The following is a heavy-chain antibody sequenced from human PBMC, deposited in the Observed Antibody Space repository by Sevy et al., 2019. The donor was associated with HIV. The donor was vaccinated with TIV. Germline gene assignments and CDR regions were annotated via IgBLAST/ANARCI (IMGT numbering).Heavy chain of an antibody. CDR1: GFTFSSYA. J-gene: IGHJ3*02. CDR3: AREELCTPTGAFDI. D-gene: IGHD1-7*01. CDR2: ISSNGDNT. V-gene: IGHV3-64*02. Sequence: GGSLRLSCAASGFTFSSYAMHWVRQAPGKGLEYVSAISSNGDNTYYADSVKGRFTISRDNSKNTLYLQMVNLRAEDMAVYDCAREELCTPTGAFDIWGQGTMVTVSS.